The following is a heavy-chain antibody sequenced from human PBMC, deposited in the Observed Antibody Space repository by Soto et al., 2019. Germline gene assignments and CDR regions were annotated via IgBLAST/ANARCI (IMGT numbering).Heavy chain of an antibody. CDR2: VSGSGGST. D-gene: IGHD2-15*01. CDR1: GFTFSSYA. J-gene: IGHJ4*02. Sequence: EVQLLESGGGLVQPGGSLRLSCAASGFTFSSYAMSWVRQAPGKGLEWVAAVSGSGGSTYYADSVKGRFTISRDNSKNTLYLQMNSLRAEDTAVYYCAKDPYGGRNFDYWGQGTLVTVSS. V-gene: IGHV3-23*01. CDR3: AKDPYGGRNFDY.